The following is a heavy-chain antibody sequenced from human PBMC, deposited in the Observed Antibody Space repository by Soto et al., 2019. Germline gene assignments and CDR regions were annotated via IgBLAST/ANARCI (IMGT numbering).Heavy chain of an antibody. J-gene: IGHJ4*02. CDR3: ASESYGGEFDY. D-gene: IGHD4-17*01. CDR2: INAGNGNT. V-gene: IGHV1-3*01. Sequence: ASVKVSCKASGGTFSSYAIRWVRQAPGQRLEWMGWINAGNGNTKYSQKFQGRVTITRDTSASTAYMELSSLRSEDTAVYYCASESYGGEFDYWGQGTLVTVSS. CDR1: GGTFSSYA.